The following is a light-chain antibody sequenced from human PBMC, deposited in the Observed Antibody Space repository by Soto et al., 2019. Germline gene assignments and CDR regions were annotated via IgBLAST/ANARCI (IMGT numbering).Light chain of an antibody. J-gene: IGLJ1*01. CDR3: SSYAGSRNV. V-gene: IGLV2-8*01. CDR1: SSDVGGYNY. Sequence: ALAQPPSASGSPGQSVAISCTGTSSDVGGYNYVSWYQQHPGKAPKLMIYEVNKRPSGVPDRFSGSKSGNTASLTVSGLQAEDEADYYCSSYAGSRNVFGTGAQVTV. CDR2: EVN.